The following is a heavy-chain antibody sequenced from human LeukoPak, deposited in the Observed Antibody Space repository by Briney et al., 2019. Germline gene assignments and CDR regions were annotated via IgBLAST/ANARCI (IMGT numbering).Heavy chain of an antibody. Sequence: GASVKVSCKASGYTFTNYDINWVRQATGQGLEWMGWMNPNSGTTDYAQKFLGRVTITRNTSISTTYMELSSLRSEDTAVYYCARGRSPGTSMEYYYYMDVWGKGTTVTVSS. D-gene: IGHD1-1*01. J-gene: IGHJ6*03. CDR1: GYTFTNYD. CDR3: ARGRSPGTSMEYYYYMDV. V-gene: IGHV1-8*03. CDR2: MNPNSGTT.